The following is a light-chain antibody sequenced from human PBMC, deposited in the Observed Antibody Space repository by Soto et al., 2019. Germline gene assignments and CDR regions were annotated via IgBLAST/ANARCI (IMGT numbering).Light chain of an antibody. CDR1: QSVLYSSNNKNY. V-gene: IGKV4-1*01. Sequence: DIVMTQSPDSLAVSLGERATINCKSSQSVLYSSNNKNYLAWYQQKPGQPPKLLIYWASTRESGVPDRFSGSGSGTDFTLTISCLQAEDVAVSYCQQYDSTPSTFGGGTKVEIK. J-gene: IGKJ4*01. CDR3: QQYDSTPST. CDR2: WAS.